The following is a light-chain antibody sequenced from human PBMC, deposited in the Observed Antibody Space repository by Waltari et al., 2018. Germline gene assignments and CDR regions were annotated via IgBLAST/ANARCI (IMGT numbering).Light chain of an antibody. J-gene: IGKJ1*01. Sequence: DIQMTQSPSTLSASVGDRVTITCRASQSISGWLAWYQQKPGKAPKLLIYKASTLESGVPSRFRGSGSGTEFTLTINSLQPDDFATYYCQQYDTFMWTFGQGTKVDI. CDR2: KAS. V-gene: IGKV1-5*03. CDR1: QSISGW. CDR3: QQYDTFMWT.